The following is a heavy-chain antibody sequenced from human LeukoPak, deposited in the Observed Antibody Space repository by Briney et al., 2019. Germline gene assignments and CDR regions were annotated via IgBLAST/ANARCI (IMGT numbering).Heavy chain of an antibody. V-gene: IGHV3-64*01. CDR3: ARDPSMANAFDI. Sequence: GGSLRLSCAASGFTFSSYAMHWVRQAPGKGLEYVSAISSNGGSTYYANSVKGRFTISRDNSKNTLYLQMGSLRAEDIAVYYCARDPSMANAFDIWGQGTMVTVSS. J-gene: IGHJ3*02. D-gene: IGHD2/OR15-2a*01. CDR1: GFTFSSYA. CDR2: ISSNGGST.